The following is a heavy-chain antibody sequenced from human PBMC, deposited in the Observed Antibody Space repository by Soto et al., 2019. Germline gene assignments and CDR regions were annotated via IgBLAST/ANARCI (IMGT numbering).Heavy chain of an antibody. CDR3: ARVGGVAARTFDY. V-gene: IGHV4-59*01. Sequence: SETLSLTCTVSGGSISPFYWSWVRQPPGKGLEWIGYLYYSGNTNYNPSLKSRVTISVDASKIQVSLRLTSVTAADTAVYYCARVGGVAARTFDYWGQGTVVTVSS. J-gene: IGHJ4*02. D-gene: IGHD2-15*01. CDR1: GGSISPFY. CDR2: LYYSGNT.